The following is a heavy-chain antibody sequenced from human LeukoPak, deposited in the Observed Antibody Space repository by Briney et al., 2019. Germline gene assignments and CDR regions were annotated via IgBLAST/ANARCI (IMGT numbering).Heavy chain of an antibody. D-gene: IGHD3-10*01. CDR3: ARAPMVRGVKSLDV. V-gene: IGHV1-69*01. J-gene: IGHJ6*04. CDR1: GGTFSSYA. Sequence: SVQVSCKASGGTFSSYAISWVRQAPGQGLEWMGGIIPIFGTANYAQKFQGRVTLTADESTSTDYMELSSLRSEDTAVYYCARAPMVRGVKSLDVWGKGTTVTVSS. CDR2: IIPIFGTA.